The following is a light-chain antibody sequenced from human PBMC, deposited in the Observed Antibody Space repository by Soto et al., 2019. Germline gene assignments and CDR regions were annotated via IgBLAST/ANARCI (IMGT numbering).Light chain of an antibody. CDR2: DVS. CDR3: TSYTSSSTSYV. CDR1: SSDVGGYNY. V-gene: IGLV2-14*01. J-gene: IGLJ1*01. Sequence: QSALTQPASVSGSPGQSITISCTGTSSDVGGYNYVSWYQQHPGKAPKLMIYDVSNRPSGVSNRFSGSKSGNTASLTISGLQAEDEAVYYCTSYTSSSTSYVFGTGTKVTVL.